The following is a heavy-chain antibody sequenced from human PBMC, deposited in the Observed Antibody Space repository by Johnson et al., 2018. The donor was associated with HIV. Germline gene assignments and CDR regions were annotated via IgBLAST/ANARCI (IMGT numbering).Heavy chain of an antibody. CDR3: ARDYGDYAHDAFDI. CDR1: RFTFGDYY. Sequence: QVQLVESGGGLVKPGGSLRLSFAASRFTFGDYYMTWVRQAPWKGPEWLSYISSSGITMLYADSVKGRFTISRDNAKNSLYLQMSSLRVEDTAVYYCARDYGDYAHDAFDICGQGTMVTVSS. CDR2: ISSSGITM. D-gene: IGHD4-17*01. J-gene: IGHJ3*02. V-gene: IGHV3-11*04.